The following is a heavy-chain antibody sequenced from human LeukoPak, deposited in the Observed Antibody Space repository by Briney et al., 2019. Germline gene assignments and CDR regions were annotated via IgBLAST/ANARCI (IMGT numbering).Heavy chain of an antibody. CDR1: GFTVSSNY. J-gene: IGHJ6*02. Sequence: GGSLRLSCAASGFTVSSNYMSWVRQAPGKGLEWVSVIYSGGSTYYADSVKGRFTISRDNSKNTLYLQMNSLRAEDTAVYYCAKGPCSGGSCYYNVWGQGTTVTVSS. CDR3: AKGPCSGGSCYYNV. CDR2: IYSGGST. D-gene: IGHD2-15*01. V-gene: IGHV3-53*01.